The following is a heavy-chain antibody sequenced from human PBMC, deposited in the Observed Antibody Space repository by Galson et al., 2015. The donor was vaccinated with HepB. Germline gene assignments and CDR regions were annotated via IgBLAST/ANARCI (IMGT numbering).Heavy chain of an antibody. CDR3: TRDITSSSWPDYYFDY. J-gene: IGHJ4*02. D-gene: IGHD6-13*01. Sequence: SLRLSCAASGFTFGDYAMRWVRQAPGKGLEWVGFIRSKAYGGTTEYAASVKGRFTISRDDSKSIAYLQMNSLKTEDTAVYYCTRDITSSSWPDYYFDYWGQGTLVTVSS. V-gene: IGHV3-49*04. CDR1: GFTFGDYA. CDR2: IRSKAYGGTT.